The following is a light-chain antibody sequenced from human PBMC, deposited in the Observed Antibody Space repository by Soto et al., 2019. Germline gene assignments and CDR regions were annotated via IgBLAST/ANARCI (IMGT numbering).Light chain of an antibody. CDR1: QDISIY. CDR3: QQHNSNPPIT. CDR2: GAS. Sequence: DIPLTQSPSFLSASVGDRVTITCRAHQDISIYLAWYQQKPGKAPKLLIYGASTLQSGVPSRFSGSGSGTEFTLTISSLQPEDFATYYCQQHNSNPPITFGQGTRLEIK. J-gene: IGKJ5*01. V-gene: IGKV1-9*01.